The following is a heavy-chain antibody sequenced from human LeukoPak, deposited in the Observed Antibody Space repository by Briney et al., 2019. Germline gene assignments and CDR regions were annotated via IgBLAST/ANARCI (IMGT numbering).Heavy chain of an antibody. V-gene: IGHV3-7*01. Sequence: GGSLRLSCVASGFRFSSHWMSWVRHTPGKGLEWVANINQDGSTKYYRDFVKGRFTISRDNAKNSLSLQMNSLRAEDTAVYYCVRDSGWYRLDYWGQGTLVTVSS. D-gene: IGHD6-19*01. CDR3: VRDSGWYRLDY. J-gene: IGHJ4*02. CDR1: GFRFSSHW. CDR2: INQDGSTK.